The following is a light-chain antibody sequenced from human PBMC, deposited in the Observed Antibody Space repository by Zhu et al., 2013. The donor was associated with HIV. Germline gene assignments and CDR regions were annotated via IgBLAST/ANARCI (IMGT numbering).Light chain of an antibody. CDR2: TAS. V-gene: IGKV3-11*01. Sequence: EIVLTQSPATLSLSPGERATLSCRASQSVGRNLAWYQQKPGQAPRLLIYTASNRATGIPARFSGSGSGTDFTLTISSLEPEDFAVYYCQQYGSSPTFGQGTRLEIK. CDR1: QSVGRN. CDR3: QQYGSSPT. J-gene: IGKJ5*01.